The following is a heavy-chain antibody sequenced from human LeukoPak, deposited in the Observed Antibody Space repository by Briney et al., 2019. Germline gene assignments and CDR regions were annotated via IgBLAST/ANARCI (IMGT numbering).Heavy chain of an antibody. V-gene: IGHV3-23*01. D-gene: IGHD6-19*01. CDR1: GFTFSSYA. Sequence: PGGSLRLSCAASGFTFSSYAMSWVRQAPGKGLEWVSTITTSGSSTYYADSVKGRFTISRDNSKNTLHLQMNSLRADGTAVYYCAKGHSSGWYGDAFDIWGQGTMVTVSS. CDR3: AKGHSSGWYGDAFDI. CDR2: ITTSGSST. J-gene: IGHJ3*02.